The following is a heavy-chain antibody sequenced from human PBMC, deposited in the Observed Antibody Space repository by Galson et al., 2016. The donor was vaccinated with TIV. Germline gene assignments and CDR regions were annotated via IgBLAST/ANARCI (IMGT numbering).Heavy chain of an antibody. Sequence: PALVKPTQTLTLTCTFSGFSLSTTKVGVAWVRQPPGEALEWLALIYWDDDKRYSPSLRSRLAISKGTSKNQVVLIMTNMDPVDTATYYCTHLPNMFYYGMAVWGQGTTVTVSS. V-gene: IGHV2-5*02. CDR2: IYWDDDK. J-gene: IGHJ6*02. CDR3: THLPNMFYYGMAV. CDR1: GFSLSTTKVG. D-gene: IGHD3-10*02.